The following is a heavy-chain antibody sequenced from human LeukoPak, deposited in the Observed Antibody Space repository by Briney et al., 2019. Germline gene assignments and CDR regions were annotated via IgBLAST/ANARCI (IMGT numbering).Heavy chain of an antibody. CDR3: AKGGYDLDYYFDY. V-gene: IGHV3-48*03. CDR1: GFTFSSYE. D-gene: IGHD2-2*01. Sequence: GGSLRLSCAASGFTFSSYEMNWVRQAPGKGLEWVSYISSSGSTIYYADSVKGRFTISRDNAKNSLYLQINSLRPEDTALYYCAKGGYDLDYYFDYWGQGTLVTVSS. J-gene: IGHJ4*02. CDR2: ISSSGSTI.